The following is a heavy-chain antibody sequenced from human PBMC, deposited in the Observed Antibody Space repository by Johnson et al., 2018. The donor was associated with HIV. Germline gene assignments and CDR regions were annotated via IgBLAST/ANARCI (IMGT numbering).Heavy chain of an antibody. Sequence: QVQLVESGGGVVQPGRSLRLSCAASGFTFSSYAMHWVRQAPGKGLEWVAVISYAGSDKYYSDSVKGRFTISRDNSKNTLYLQMNSLRAEDTAVYYCAKGEGYCGGDCLDAFDIWGQGTMVTVSS. CDR1: GFTFSSYA. D-gene: IGHD2-21*01. CDR2: ISYAGSDK. CDR3: AKGEGYCGGDCLDAFDI. V-gene: IGHV3-30*04. J-gene: IGHJ3*02.